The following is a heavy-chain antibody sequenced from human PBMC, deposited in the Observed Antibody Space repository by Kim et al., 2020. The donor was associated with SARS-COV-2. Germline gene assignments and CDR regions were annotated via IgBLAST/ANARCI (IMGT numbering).Heavy chain of an antibody. CDR2: IYTSGST. D-gene: IGHD3-3*01. CDR3: ARDRRITIFGVVIEDAFET. V-gene: IGHV4-4*07. Sequence: SETLSLTCTVSGGSISSYYWSWIRQPAGKGLEWIGRIYTSGSTNYNPSLKSRVTMSVDTSKNQFSLKLSSVTAADTAVYYCARDRRITIFGVVIEDAFETWGQGTMGTVSS. CDR1: GGSISSYY. J-gene: IGHJ3*02.